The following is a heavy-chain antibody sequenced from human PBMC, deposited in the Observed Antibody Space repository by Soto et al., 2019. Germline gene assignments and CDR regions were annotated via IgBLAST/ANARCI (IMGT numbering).Heavy chain of an antibody. CDR3: ARQVSWWVGAFN. CDR1: GVSWSNNNEY. V-gene: IGHV4-39*01. CDR2: IHYSETT. D-gene: IGHD1-26*01. Sequence: PSETLSLTCSVSGVSWSNNNEYCCCLRHPPGKGVEWIGSIHYSETTNYNPSLKNRVFISVDTSKKQFSLRLSSVTAADTAIYYCARQVSWWVGAFNWGQGTLVTVSS. J-gene: IGHJ4*02.